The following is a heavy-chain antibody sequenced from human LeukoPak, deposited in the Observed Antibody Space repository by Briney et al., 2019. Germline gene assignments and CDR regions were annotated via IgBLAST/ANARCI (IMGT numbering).Heavy chain of an antibody. V-gene: IGHV3-21*01. J-gene: IGHJ4*02. D-gene: IGHD6-13*01. CDR2: ISSGRTYT. CDR3: ARGDRSAVFDY. Sequence: GGSLNLPWEPLDFTFGSLNLTWVRRAPGKGLEWVSSISSGRTYTYYADSVKGRFTISRENTKNSLFLQMNSLRAEDTAIYYCARGDRSAVFDYWGQGSLVTVSS. CDR1: DFTFGSLN.